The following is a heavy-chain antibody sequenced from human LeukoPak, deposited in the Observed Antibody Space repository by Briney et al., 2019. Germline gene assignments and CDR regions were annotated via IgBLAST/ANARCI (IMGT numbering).Heavy chain of an antibody. CDR2: ISAYNGNT. Sequence: ASVKVSCKASGYTFTSYGISWVRQVPGQGLEWMGWISAYNGNTNYAQKLQGRVTMTTDTSTSTAYMELRSLRSDDTAVYYCARDPGVIVVVPAATSDAFDIWGQGTMVTVSS. CDR1: GYTFTSYG. J-gene: IGHJ3*02. D-gene: IGHD2-2*01. CDR3: ARDPGVIVVVPAATSDAFDI. V-gene: IGHV1-18*01.